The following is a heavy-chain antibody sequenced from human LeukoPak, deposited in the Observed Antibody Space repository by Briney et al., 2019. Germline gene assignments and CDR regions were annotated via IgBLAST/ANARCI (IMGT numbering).Heavy chain of an antibody. CDR3: AKESRLQLQSPLDY. V-gene: IGHV3-23*01. D-gene: IGHD5-24*01. CDR2: ISGSGGST. CDR1: GFTFSSYA. J-gene: IGHJ4*02. Sequence: PGGSLRLSCVASGFTFSSYAMSWVRQAPGKGLEWVSAISGSGGSTHYADSVKGRFTISRDNSKNTLYLQMNSLRAEDTAVYYCAKESRLQLQSPLDYWGQGALVTVSS.